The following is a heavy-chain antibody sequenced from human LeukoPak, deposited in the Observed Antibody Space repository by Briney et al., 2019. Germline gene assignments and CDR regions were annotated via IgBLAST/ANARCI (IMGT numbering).Heavy chain of an antibody. CDR1: GFTFSSYG. CDR3: AKDSGDYADYAVIDY. V-gene: IGHV3-30*02. CDR2: IRYDGGVE. D-gene: IGHD4-17*01. Sequence: GGSLRLSCAASGFTFSSYGIHWGRQAPGKGLEWVAFIRYDGGVEYYADSVKGRFTISRDNSKNTLYLQMNSLRTEDTAVYYSAKDSGDYADYAVIDYWGQGTLVTVSS. J-gene: IGHJ4*02.